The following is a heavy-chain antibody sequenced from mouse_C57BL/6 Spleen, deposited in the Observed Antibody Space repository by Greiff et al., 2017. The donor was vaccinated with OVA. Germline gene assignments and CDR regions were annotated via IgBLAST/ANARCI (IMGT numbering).Heavy chain of an antibody. CDR1: GFTFSSYA. Sequence: EVQRVESGGGLVKPGGSLKLSCAASGFTFSSYAMSWVRQTPEKRLEWVATISDGGSYTYYPDNVKGRFTISRDNAKNNLYLQMSHLKSEDTAMYYCAREWDGGYFDVWGTGTTVTVSS. CDR2: ISDGGSYT. J-gene: IGHJ1*03. CDR3: AREWDGGYFDV. V-gene: IGHV5-4*01. D-gene: IGHD4-1*01.